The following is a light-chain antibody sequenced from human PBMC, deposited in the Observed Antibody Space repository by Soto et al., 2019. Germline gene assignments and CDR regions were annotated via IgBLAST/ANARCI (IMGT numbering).Light chain of an antibody. CDR1: SSNIGSNY. CDR3: SAWDGSLSGRV. J-gene: IGLJ2*01. CDR2: SDT. Sequence: VLTQSPSASGTPGQRVTISCSGSSSNIGSNYVYWYRQLPGTAPKLLIYSDTQRPSGVPDRFSGSKSGTSASLAISGLRSEDEADYYCSAWDGSLSGRVFGGGTQLTVL. V-gene: IGLV1-47*02.